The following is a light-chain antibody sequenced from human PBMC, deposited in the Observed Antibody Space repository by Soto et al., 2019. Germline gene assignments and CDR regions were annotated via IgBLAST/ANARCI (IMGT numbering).Light chain of an antibody. CDR1: QSITTW. CDR2: DVS. CDR3: LQDYIYPWT. J-gene: IGKJ1*01. V-gene: IGKV1-5*01. Sequence: DVELTPSPSTLSASVGAYVTITCRASQSITTWLAWYQQRPGKAPKLLIYDVSSLQSGVPSRFSGSGSGTEFTLTISSLQPEDFATYYCLQDYIYPWTFGQGTKVDIK.